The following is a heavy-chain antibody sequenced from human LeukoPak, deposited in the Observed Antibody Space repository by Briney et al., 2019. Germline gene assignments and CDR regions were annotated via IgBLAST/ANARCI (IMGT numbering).Heavy chain of an antibody. D-gene: IGHD3-22*01. Sequence: PGGSLRLSCAASGFTFSIYWMHWVRQAPGEGLVWVSRINSDGSSTSYADSVKGRFTIYRDNAQNTLSLQMNSLRAEHTAVYYCARDRGHHYDSSGYYRGDASDIWGQGTMVTVSS. CDR2: INSDGSST. V-gene: IGHV3-74*01. CDR3: ARDRGHHYDSSGYYRGDASDI. J-gene: IGHJ3*02. CDR1: GFTFSIYW.